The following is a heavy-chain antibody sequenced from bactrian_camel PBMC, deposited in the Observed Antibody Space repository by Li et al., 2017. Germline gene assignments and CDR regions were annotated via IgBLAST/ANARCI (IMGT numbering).Heavy chain of an antibody. CDR2: IGRDGTT. J-gene: IGHJ4*01. CDR1: DLTYRSDC. Sequence: HVQLVESGGGSVQAGGSLRLSCAASDLTYRSDCLGWFRQAPAKEREGLAVIGRDGTTSTTDSVKGRFAISKDNAKNSLYLQMTSLKPEDTAMYYCAAGPLCRWGGYHNPSGFRFWGQGTQVTVS. D-gene: IGHD2*01. V-gene: IGHV3S55*01. CDR3: AAGPLCRWGGYHNPSGFRF.